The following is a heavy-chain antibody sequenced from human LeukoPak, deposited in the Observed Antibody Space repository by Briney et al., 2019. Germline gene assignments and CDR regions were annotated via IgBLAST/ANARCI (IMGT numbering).Heavy chain of an antibody. D-gene: IGHD5-18*01. V-gene: IGHV4-59*01. CDR2: IYYSGST. J-gene: IGHJ4*02. CDR3: AKYSSGYDLDF. Sequence: SETLSLTCTVSGGSISSYYWSWIRQPPGKGLEWIGYIYYSGSTNYNPSLKSRVTISVDTSKNQFSLKLSSVTAADTAVYYCAKYSSGYDLDFWGRGTLVTVSS. CDR1: GGSISSYY.